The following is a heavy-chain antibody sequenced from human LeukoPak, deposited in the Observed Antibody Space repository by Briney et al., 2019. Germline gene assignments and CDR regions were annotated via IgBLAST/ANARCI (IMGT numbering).Heavy chain of an antibody. Sequence: ASVKVSCKASGYTFTGYFIHWVRQAPGQGLEWMGYIRPNSGDTTSAPRFQGRVTMTRDTSLSTAYMELSRLTTDDTAVYYCARGRFDYDSTGYYEPGHYYYYMDVWGKGTTVTVSS. V-gene: IGHV1-2*02. CDR1: GYTFTGYF. CDR3: ARGRFDYDSTGYYEPGHYYYYMDV. CDR2: IRPNSGDT. D-gene: IGHD3-22*01. J-gene: IGHJ6*03.